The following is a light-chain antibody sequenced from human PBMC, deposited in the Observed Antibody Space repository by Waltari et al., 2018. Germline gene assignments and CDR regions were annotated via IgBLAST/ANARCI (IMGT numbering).Light chain of an antibody. V-gene: IGLV3-21*02. J-gene: IGLJ2*01. CDR3: QLWDSTTDVV. CDR2: EDT. Sequence: SYFLTQTPSVSVAPGPSARITCGGNNIGSRSVRWYQQRPGQAPALVIYEDTARPPGIPQRFSGSNSGNTATLIINKVEVGDEADYYCQLWDSTTDVVFGAGTRLTVL. CDR1: NIGSRS.